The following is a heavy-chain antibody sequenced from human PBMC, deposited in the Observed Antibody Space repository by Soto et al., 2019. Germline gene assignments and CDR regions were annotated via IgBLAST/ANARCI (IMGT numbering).Heavy chain of an antibody. CDR3: ARPGDYGPKVGIDAFDI. CDR2: ITPFNGNT. V-gene: IGHV1-45*02. J-gene: IGHJ3*02. Sequence: GASVKVPCKASGYTFTYRYLHWVRQAPGQALEWMGWITPFNGNTNYAQKFQDRVTIIRDRYMRTAYMELSSLRSEDTAMYYCARPGDYGPKVGIDAFDIWGQGTMVTVSS. CDR1: GYTFTYRY. D-gene: IGHD4-17*01.